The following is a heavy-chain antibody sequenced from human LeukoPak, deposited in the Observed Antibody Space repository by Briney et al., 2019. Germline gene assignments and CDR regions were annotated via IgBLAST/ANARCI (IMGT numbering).Heavy chain of an antibody. CDR3: ARDKGGSGYDHLDS. Sequence: SQTLSLTCAISGDSVSTNSAAWNWIRQSPSRGLEWLGRTYYRSKWYNDYAVSVKSRIAINPDTSKNQFPLQLNSVTPEDTAVYYCARDKGGSGYDHLDSWGQGTLVTVSS. CDR1: GDSVSTNSAA. V-gene: IGHV6-1*01. D-gene: IGHD5-12*01. J-gene: IGHJ4*02. CDR2: TYYRSKWYN.